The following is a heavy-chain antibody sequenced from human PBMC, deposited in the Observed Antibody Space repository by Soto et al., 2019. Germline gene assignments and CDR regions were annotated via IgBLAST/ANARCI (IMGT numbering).Heavy chain of an antibody. D-gene: IGHD1-20*01. CDR3: ARITGRHLDY. V-gene: IGHV4-39*01. J-gene: IGHJ4*02. Sequence: PSETLSLTCTVSSGSISVTNVFWGWVRQPPGKGLEWIGNIDYSGTAYFSPSLATRVTFHVDTSKNQFSLTLYFVTAADTAVYYCARITGRHLDYWGQGILVTVYS. CDR2: IDYSGTA. CDR1: SGSISVTNVF.